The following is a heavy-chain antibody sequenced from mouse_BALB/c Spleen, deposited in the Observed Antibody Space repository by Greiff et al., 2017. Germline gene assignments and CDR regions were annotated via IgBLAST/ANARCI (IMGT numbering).Heavy chain of an antibody. CDR1: GFTFNTYA. Sequence: EVKLVESGGGLVQPKGSLKLSCAASGFTFNTYAMNWVRQAPGKGLEWVARIRSKSNNYATYYADSVKDRFTISRDDSQSMLYLQMNNLKTEDTAMYYCVRATYYRYHYYFDYWGQGTTLTVSS. CDR3: VRATYYRYHYYFDY. CDR2: IRSKSNNYAT. D-gene: IGHD2-14*01. V-gene: IGHV10-1*02. J-gene: IGHJ2*01.